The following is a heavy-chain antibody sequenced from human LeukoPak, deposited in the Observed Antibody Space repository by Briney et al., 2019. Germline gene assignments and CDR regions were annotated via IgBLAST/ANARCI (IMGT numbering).Heavy chain of an antibody. CDR2: ISYDGSNK. D-gene: IGHD2-21*01. J-gene: IGHJ4*02. CDR3: WGGGWKKPFDY. CDR1: GFTFSSYG. Sequence: GRSLRLSCAASGFTFSSYGMHWVRQAPGKGLEWVAVISYDGSNKYYADSVKGRFTISRDNSKNTLYLQMNSLRAEDTAVYYCWGGGWKKPFDYWGQGTLVTVSS. V-gene: IGHV3-30*03.